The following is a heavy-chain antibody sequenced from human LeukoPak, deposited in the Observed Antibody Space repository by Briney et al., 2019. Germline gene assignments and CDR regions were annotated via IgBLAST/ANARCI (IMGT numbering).Heavy chain of an antibody. Sequence: GGSLRLSCAASGFTFSSYAIHWVRQAPGKGLEWVAVISYDGSNKYYADSVKGRFTISRDNSKNTLYLQMNSLRAEDTAVYYCAGDGRAVAGNGGVDALDIWGQGTMVTVSS. J-gene: IGHJ3*02. V-gene: IGHV3-30-3*01. CDR2: ISYDGSNK. CDR3: AGDGRAVAGNGGVDALDI. D-gene: IGHD6-19*01. CDR1: GFTFSSYA.